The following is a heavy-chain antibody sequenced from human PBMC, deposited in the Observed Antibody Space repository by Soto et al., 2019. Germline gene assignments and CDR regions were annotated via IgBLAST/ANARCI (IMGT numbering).Heavy chain of an antibody. D-gene: IGHD2-8*01. CDR2: ISYDGSNK. J-gene: IGHJ4*02. Sequence: GGSLRLSCAASGFTFSSYAMHWVRQAPGKGLEWVAVISYDGSNKYYADSVKGRFTISRDNSKNTLYLQMNSLRAEDTAVYYCARGVRCTNGVCYDHTMVRGVIDYWGQGTLVTVSS. CDR1: GFTFSSYA. CDR3: ARGVRCTNGVCYDHTMVRGVIDY. V-gene: IGHV3-30*04.